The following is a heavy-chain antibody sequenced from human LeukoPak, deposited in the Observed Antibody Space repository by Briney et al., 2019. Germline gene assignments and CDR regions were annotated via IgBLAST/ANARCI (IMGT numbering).Heavy chain of an antibody. CDR3: GRGVKLYYYYYMDV. J-gene: IGHJ6*03. D-gene: IGHD3-10*01. Sequence: SETLSLTCTVSGYSISSGYYWGWIRQPPGKGLEWIGSIYHSGSTYYNPSLKSRVTISVATSKNQFSLKLSSVTAADTAVYYCGRGVKLYYYYYMDVWGKGTTVTVSS. CDR2: IYHSGST. V-gene: IGHV4-38-2*02. CDR1: GYSISSGYY.